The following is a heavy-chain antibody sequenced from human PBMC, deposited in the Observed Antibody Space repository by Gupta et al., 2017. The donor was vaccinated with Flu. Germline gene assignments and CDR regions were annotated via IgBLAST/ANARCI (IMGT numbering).Heavy chain of an antibody. CDR3: ARSAVPAANNWFDP. D-gene: IGHD2-2*01. J-gene: IGHJ5*02. Sequence: QLQLQESGSGLVKPSQTLSLTCAVSGGSIRSGGYSWRWIRQPPGKGLEWIGYIYHSGSTYYNPSLKSRVTISVDRSKNQFSLKLSSVTAADTAVYYCARSAVPAANNWFDPWGQGTLVTVSS. V-gene: IGHV4-30-2*01. CDR2: IYHSGST. CDR1: GGSIRSGGYS.